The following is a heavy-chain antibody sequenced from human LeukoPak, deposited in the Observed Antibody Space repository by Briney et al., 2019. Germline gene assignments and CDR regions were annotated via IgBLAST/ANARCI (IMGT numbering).Heavy chain of an antibody. CDR1: GFTFSSYG. Sequence: GGSLRLSCAASGFTFSSYGMHWVRQAPGKGLEWVAFIRYDGSNKYYADSVKGRFTISRDNSKNTLDLQMNSLRAEDTAVYYCAKDQGYGGNSGDYWGQGTLVTVSS. D-gene: IGHD4-23*01. CDR2: IRYDGSNK. V-gene: IGHV3-30*02. CDR3: AKDQGYGGNSGDY. J-gene: IGHJ4*02.